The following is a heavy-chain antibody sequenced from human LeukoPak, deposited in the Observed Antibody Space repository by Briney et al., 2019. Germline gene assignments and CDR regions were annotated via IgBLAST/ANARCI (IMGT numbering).Heavy chain of an antibody. V-gene: IGHV1-69*05. CDR2: IIPIFGTA. D-gene: IGHD5-18*01. CDR1: GGTFSSYA. J-gene: IGHJ5*02. Sequence: SVKVFCKASGGTFSSYAISWVRQAPGQGLEWMGGIIPIFGTANYAQKFQGRVTITTDESTSTAYMELSSLRSEDTAVYYCARATAMVKGWFDPWGQGTLVTVSS. CDR3: ARATAMVKGWFDP.